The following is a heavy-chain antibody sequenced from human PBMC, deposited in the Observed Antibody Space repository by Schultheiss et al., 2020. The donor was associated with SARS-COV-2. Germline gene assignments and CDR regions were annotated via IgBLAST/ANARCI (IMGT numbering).Heavy chain of an antibody. CDR2: IYYSGST. Sequence: SETLSLTCTVSGGSISSYYWSWIRQPPGKGLEWIGYIYYSGSTNYNPSLKSRVTMSVDTSKNQFSLKLSSVTAADTAVYYCARVRAGYSLNWFDPWGQGTLVTVSS. D-gene: IGHD6-13*01. V-gene: IGHV4-59*12. CDR3: ARVRAGYSLNWFDP. J-gene: IGHJ5*02. CDR1: GGSISSYY.